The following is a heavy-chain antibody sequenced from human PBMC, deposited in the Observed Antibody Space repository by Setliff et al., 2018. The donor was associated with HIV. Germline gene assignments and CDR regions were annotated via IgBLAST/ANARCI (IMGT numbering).Heavy chain of an antibody. Sequence: SETLSLTCGVSGDSINSGYYWGWIRQPPGKGLEWIGSIYHSGSTYYSPSLKSRVTILVDTSKNEVSLKLSSVTAADTAVYYCAQSGRGADDAFDIWGQGTMVTVSS. CDR3: AQSGRGADDAFDI. CDR1: GDSINSGYY. J-gene: IGHJ3*02. CDR2: IYHSGST. D-gene: IGHD3-10*01. V-gene: IGHV4-38-2*01.